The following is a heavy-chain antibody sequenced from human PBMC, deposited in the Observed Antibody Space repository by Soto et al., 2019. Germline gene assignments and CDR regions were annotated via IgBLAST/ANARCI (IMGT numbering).Heavy chain of an antibody. J-gene: IGHJ4*02. CDR1: GGSFSGYY. CDR3: ARETSSSSGLVH. V-gene: IGHV4-34*01. D-gene: IGHD6-6*01. CDR2: INHSGST. Sequence: SETLSLTCAVYGGSFSGYYWSWIRQPPGKGLEWIWEINHSGSTNYNPSLKSRVTISVDTSKNQFSLKLSSVTAADTAVYYCARETSSSSGLVHWGQGTLVTVSS.